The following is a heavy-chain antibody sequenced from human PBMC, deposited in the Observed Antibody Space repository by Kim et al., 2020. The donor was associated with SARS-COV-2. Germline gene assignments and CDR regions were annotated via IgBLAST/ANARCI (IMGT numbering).Heavy chain of an antibody. Sequence: QDGSQLYDVDSVKGRFTISRDNAKNSLYLQMNSLRAEDTAVYYCSRSEDYWGQGTLVTVSS. CDR3: SRSEDY. J-gene: IGHJ4*02. CDR2: QDGSQL. V-gene: IGHV3-7*01.